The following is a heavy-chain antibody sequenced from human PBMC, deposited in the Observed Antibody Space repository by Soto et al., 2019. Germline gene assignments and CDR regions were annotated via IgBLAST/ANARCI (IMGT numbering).Heavy chain of an antibody. J-gene: IGHJ3*02. CDR1: GGSFSGYY. CDR3: ARRLTGYYKGAFDI. CDR2: INHSGST. Sequence: QVQLQQWGAGLLKPSETLSLTCAVYGGSFSGYYWSWIRHPPGKGLEWIGEINHSGSTNYNPSLKSRVTITVDTPKNQFSLTLSSVTAAVTAVYYCARRLTGYYKGAFDIWGQGTMVTVSS. V-gene: IGHV4-34*01. D-gene: IGHD3-9*01.